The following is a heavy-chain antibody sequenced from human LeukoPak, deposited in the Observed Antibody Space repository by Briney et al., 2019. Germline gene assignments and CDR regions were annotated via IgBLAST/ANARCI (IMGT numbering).Heavy chain of an antibody. V-gene: IGHV4-34*01. Sequence: SETLSLTCAVYGGSFSGYYWSWIRQPPGKGLEWIGEINHSGSTNYNPSLKSRVTVSVDTSKNQFSLKLSSVTAADTAVYYCARGMLLGYYFDYWGQGTLVTVSS. CDR3: ARGMLLGYYFDY. J-gene: IGHJ4*02. CDR1: GGSFSGYY. CDR2: INHSGST. D-gene: IGHD2-15*01.